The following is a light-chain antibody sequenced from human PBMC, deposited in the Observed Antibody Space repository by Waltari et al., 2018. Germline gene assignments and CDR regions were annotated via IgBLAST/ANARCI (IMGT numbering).Light chain of an antibody. CDR1: SSNLWNFY. Sequence: QSVLTQPPSVSAAPGQKVTISCSGSSSNLWNFYLSWYHHLPGAAPKLLSYDNNKRPSGIPDRFSASKSGTSATLDITGLQIGDEADYYCATWDNTLRDVVFGGGTKLTVL. CDR2: DNN. CDR3: ATWDNTLRDVV. V-gene: IGLV1-51*01. J-gene: IGLJ2*01.